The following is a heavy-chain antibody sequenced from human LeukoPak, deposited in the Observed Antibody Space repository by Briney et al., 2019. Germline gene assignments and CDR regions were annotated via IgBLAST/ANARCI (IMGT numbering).Heavy chain of an antibody. Sequence: GGSLRLSCAASGFTFSSYSMNWVRQAPGKGLEWVSSISSSSSYIYYADSVKGRFTISRDNAKNSLYLQMNSLRAEDTAVYYCARDSSGNPNYYYYGMDVWGQGTTVTVSS. J-gene: IGHJ6*02. CDR1: GFTFSSYS. V-gene: IGHV3-21*01. CDR2: ISSSSSYI. CDR3: ARDSSGNPNYYYYGMDV.